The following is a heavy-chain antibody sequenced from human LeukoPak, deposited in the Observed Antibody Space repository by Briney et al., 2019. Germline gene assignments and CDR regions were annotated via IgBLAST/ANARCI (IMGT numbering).Heavy chain of an antibody. CDR3: AKGGAATMRDGYNYYYYYMEV. CDR1: GITFSSHA. CDR2: ISGSGGHT. J-gene: IGHJ6*03. Sequence: PGGSLRLSCAASGITFSSHAMSWVRQSPGEGLEWVSLISGSGGHTYYGDSVKGLFTISRDNSTNRLYLQMTRLRPADTAVYYCAKGGAATMRDGYNYYYYYMEVWGRGTTVTVSS. V-gene: IGHV3-23*01. D-gene: IGHD5-24*01.